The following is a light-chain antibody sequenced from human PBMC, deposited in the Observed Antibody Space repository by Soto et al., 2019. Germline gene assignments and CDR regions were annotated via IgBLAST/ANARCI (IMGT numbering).Light chain of an antibody. CDR2: DAS. J-gene: IGKJ5*01. Sequence: DIQMTQSPPTLSSSVGDRVTITCRASQNVDNWVAWYQQKPGRAPKFLIYDASSLESGVPSRFSGSGSGTEFTLTISSLQPDDSATYYCQQYNSLPITFGQGTRLEIK. CDR1: QNVDNW. CDR3: QQYNSLPIT. V-gene: IGKV1-5*01.